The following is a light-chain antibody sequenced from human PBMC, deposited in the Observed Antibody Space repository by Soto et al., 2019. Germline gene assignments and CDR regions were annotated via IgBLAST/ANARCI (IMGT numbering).Light chain of an antibody. CDR1: QAISNY. V-gene: IGKV1-16*01. J-gene: IGKJ2*01. Sequence: DIQMTQSPSSLSASLGDRVVITCRASQAISNYVAWFQQRPGKAPKSLIYEASKLESGVPSRFRGSGSGTAFTLIISGLQPEDLATYYCQQYRSYPLTFGQGTKLEI. CDR2: EAS. CDR3: QQYRSYPLT.